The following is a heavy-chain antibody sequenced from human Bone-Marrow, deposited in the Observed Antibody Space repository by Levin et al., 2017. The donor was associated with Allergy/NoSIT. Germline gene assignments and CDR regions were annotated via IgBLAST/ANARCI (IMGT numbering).Heavy chain of an antibody. D-gene: IGHD3-10*01. V-gene: IGHV5-51*01. J-gene: IGHJ2*01. CDR2: IYPGDSDT. CDR3: ARHSSGFGELLIHDWYFDL. CDR1: GYSFTSYW. Sequence: GASVKVSCKGSGYSFTSYWIGWVRQMPGKGLEWMGIIYPGDSDTRYSPSFQGQVTISADKSISTAYLQWSSLKASDTAMYYCARHSSGFGELLIHDWYFDLWGRGTLVTVSS.